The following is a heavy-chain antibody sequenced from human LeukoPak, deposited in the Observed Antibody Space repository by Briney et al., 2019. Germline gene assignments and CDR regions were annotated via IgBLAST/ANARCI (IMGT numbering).Heavy chain of an antibody. CDR2: INPSGGST. Sequence: ASVKVSFKASAYAFTSYYMHWMRQAPGQGPEWMGIINPSGGSTSYAQKFQGRVTMTRDTSASTVYMELSSLISEDTAVYYCSRDRVRFLEWFVWGQGTLVTVSS. V-gene: IGHV1-46*03. CDR1: AYAFTSYY. D-gene: IGHD3-3*01. CDR3: SRDRVRFLEWFV. J-gene: IGHJ4*02.